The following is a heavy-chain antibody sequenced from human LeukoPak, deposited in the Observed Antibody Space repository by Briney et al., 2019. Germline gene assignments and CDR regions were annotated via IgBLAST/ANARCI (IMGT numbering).Heavy chain of an antibody. CDR3: ARDLGSVGATFIRFDP. D-gene: IGHD1-26*01. V-gene: IGHV4-59*01. CDR2: IYYSGST. J-gene: IGHJ5*02. CDR1: GGSISSYY. Sequence: KPSETLSLTCTVSGGSISSYYWSWIRQPPGKGLEWIGYIYYSGSTNYNPSLKSRVTISVDTSKNQFSLKLSSVTAADTAVYYCARDLGSVGATFIRFDPWGQGTLVTVSS.